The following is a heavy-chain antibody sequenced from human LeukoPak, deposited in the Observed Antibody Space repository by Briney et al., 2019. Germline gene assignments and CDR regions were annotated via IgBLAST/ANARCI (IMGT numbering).Heavy chain of an antibody. CDR3: ARDGGDGYNEGDY. J-gene: IGHJ4*02. D-gene: IGHD5-24*01. CDR2: ISSSGSTI. V-gene: IGHV3-48*03. Sequence: GGSLRLSYAASGFTFSSYEMNWVRQAPGKGLEWVSYISSSGSTIYYADSVKGRFTISRDNAKNSLYLQMNSLRAEDTAVYYCARDGGDGYNEGDYWGQGTLVTVSS. CDR1: GFTFSSYE.